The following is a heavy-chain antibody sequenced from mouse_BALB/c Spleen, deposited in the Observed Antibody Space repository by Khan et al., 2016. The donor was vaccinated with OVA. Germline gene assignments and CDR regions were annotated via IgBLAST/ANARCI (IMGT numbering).Heavy chain of an antibody. D-gene: IGHD3-1*01. CDR3: ARSSDYSYYYALDY. Sequence: ESGPGILQPSQTLSLTCSFSGFSLSTSGMGVSWIRQPSGKGLEWLAHIYWDDDKRYNPSLKSRLTISKDSSRNQVLLKITSVDTADTATYYCARSSDYSYYYALDYWGQGTSVTVSS. CDR1: GFSLSTSGMG. CDR2: IYWDDDK. V-gene: IGHV8-12*01. J-gene: IGHJ4*01.